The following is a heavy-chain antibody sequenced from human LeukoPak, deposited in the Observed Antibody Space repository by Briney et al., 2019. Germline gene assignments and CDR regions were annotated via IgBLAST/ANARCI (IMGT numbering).Heavy chain of an antibody. CDR1: GFTVSSNY. CDR3: ASGRDGYKHGDY. V-gene: IGHV3-66*01. J-gene: IGHJ4*02. Sequence: PGGSLRLSCAASGFTVSSNYMSWVRQAPGKGLEWVSVIYSEGPTYYADSVKGRFTISRDNSKNTLHLQMNSLRAEDTAVYYCASGRDGYKHGDYWDQGTLVTVSS. D-gene: IGHD5-24*01. CDR2: IYSEGPT.